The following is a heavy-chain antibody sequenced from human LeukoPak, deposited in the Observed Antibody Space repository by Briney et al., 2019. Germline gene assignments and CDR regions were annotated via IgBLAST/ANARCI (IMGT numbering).Heavy chain of an antibody. CDR1: GYTFTSYD. Sequence: ASVTVSCTASGYTFTSYDINWVRQATGQGLEWMGWMNPNSGNTGYAQKFQGRVTMTRNTSISTDYMELSSLRSEDTAVYYCERGVWHYYDSENYYLNWFDPWGQGTLVTVSS. V-gene: IGHV1-8*01. D-gene: IGHD3-10*01. J-gene: IGHJ5*02. CDR3: ERGVWHYYDSENYYLNWFDP. CDR2: MNPNSGNT.